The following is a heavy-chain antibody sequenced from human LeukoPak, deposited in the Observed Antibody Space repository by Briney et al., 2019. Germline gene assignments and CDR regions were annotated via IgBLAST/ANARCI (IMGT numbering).Heavy chain of an antibody. J-gene: IGHJ4*02. Sequence: PSETLSLTCGVSGGSISSNNWWSWVRQPPGKGLEWIGEIYLSGSTNYNPSLKNRVTISIDESKNQFSLRLSSVTAADTAVYYCARVITMVRRIRTVYYFDYWGQGALVTVSS. CDR1: GGSISSNNW. V-gene: IGHV4-4*02. D-gene: IGHD3-10*01. CDR3: ARVITMVRRIRTVYYFDY. CDR2: IYLSGST.